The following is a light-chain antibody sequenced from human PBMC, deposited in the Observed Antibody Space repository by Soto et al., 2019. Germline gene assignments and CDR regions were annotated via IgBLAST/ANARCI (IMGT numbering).Light chain of an antibody. V-gene: IGLV2-14*01. J-gene: IGLJ1*01. CDR1: SSDIGAYDL. Sequence: QSGLAQPASGSGSPGQSITISCSGTSSDIGAYDLVSWYQQHPGRAPKLIIYEVSHRFSGLSSRFSGSKSGNTASLPISGLQAEDEGDYYCTSFAPGRIYVFGSGTKVTVL. CDR3: TSFAPGRIYV. CDR2: EVS.